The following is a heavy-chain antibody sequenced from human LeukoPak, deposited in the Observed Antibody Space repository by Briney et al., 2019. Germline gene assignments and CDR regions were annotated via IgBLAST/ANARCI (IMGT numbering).Heavy chain of an antibody. CDR3: AKDNVAAAGRYFDY. D-gene: IGHD6-13*01. Sequence: GGSLRLSCAASGFTFSSYGMHWVRQAPGKGLEWVALISYDGGNKYFADSVKGRFTIPRDNSKNTLYLQMHSLRAEDTAVYYCAKDNVAAAGRYFDYWGQGTLVTVSS. CDR2: ISYDGGNK. CDR1: GFTFSSYG. V-gene: IGHV3-30*18. J-gene: IGHJ4*02.